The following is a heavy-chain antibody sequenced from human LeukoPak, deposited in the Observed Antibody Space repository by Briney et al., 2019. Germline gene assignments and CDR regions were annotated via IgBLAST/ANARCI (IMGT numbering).Heavy chain of an antibody. D-gene: IGHD2-2*02. V-gene: IGHV4-61*02. CDR1: GDSISSGSYY. CDR2: IYTSGST. J-gene: IGHJ4*02. Sequence: PSQPLSLPCTVSGDSISSGSYYWRWVRQPAGKGLEWIGRIYTSGSTNYNPSLKSRVTISVDTSKNQFSLKLSSVTAADTAVYYCARGRSGYCSSTSCYTYYFDYWGQGTLVTVSS. CDR3: ARGRSGYCSSTSCYTYYFDY.